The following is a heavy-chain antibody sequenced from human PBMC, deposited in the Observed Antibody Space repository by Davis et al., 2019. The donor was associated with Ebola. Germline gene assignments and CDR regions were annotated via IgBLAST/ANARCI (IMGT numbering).Heavy chain of an antibody. J-gene: IGHJ4*02. D-gene: IGHD5-12*01. CDR3: ARPNGGYGDFGGIDY. V-gene: IGHV5-51*01. CDR1: GYSFTSYW. CDR2: IYPGDSDT. Sequence: PGGSLRLSCKGSGYSFTSYWIGWVRQMPGKGLEWMGIIYPGDSDTRYSPSFQGQVTISADKSISTAYLQWSSLKASDTAMYYCARPNGGYGDFGGIDYWGQGTLVTVSS.